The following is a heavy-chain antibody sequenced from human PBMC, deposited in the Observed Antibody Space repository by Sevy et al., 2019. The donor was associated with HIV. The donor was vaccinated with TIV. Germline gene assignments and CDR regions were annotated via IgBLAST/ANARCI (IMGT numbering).Heavy chain of an antibody. Sequence: GGSLRLSCAASGFTFSSYEMNWVRQAPGKGLEWLSHISSSGSSMYYADSVKGRFTISRDNANNSLYLQMNSLRAEDTAVYYCARGGRRIDVYNRKDAFDIWGQGTMVTVSS. V-gene: IGHV3-48*03. CDR2: ISSSGSSM. CDR1: GFTFSSYE. J-gene: IGHJ3*02. CDR3: ARGGRRIDVYNRKDAFDI. D-gene: IGHD1-20*01.